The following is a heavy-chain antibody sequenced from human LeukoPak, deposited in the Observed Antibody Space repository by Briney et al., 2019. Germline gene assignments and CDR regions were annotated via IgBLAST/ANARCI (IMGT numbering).Heavy chain of an antibody. CDR3: ARDGGCSSTSCYMGYYYYYYMDV. CDR1: GGTFISYA. Sequence: ASVTVTFKSSGGTFISYAFSWVRQARGQGLEWMGGIIAIFGTGNYAQKCQGRVTITTDKSTSTAYMELSSLQSEDTAVYYCARDGGCSSTSCYMGYYYYYYMDVRGKGTTVTVSS. CDR2: IIAIFGTG. V-gene: IGHV1-69*05. J-gene: IGHJ6*03. D-gene: IGHD2-2*02.